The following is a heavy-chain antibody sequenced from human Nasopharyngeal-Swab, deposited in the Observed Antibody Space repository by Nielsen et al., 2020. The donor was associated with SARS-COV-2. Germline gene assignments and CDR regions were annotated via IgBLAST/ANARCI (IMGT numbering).Heavy chain of an antibody. V-gene: IGHV3-33*01. Sequence: GESLKISCAASGFTFSSFGMHWVRQAPGKGPEWLAVIYYDGSNEYYADSLKGRFTISRDNSKNTLYLQMNSLRADDTAVYYCVSQALQYYPNYLAVAGSELVNWGQGTLVTVSS. D-gene: IGHD6-19*01. CDR2: IYYDGSNE. J-gene: IGHJ4*02. CDR1: GFTFSSFG. CDR3: VSQALQYYPNYLAVAGSELVN.